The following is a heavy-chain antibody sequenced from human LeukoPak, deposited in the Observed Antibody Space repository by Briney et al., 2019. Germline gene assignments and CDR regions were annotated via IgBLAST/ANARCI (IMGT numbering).Heavy chain of an antibody. V-gene: IGHV3-53*01. Sequence: GGSLRLSCAASGFTVSSNYMSWVRQAPGKGLEWVSVIYSGGSTYYADSVKGRFTISGDNSKNTLYLRMNSLRAEDTAVYYCASRMVPYYYGMDVWGQGTTVTVSS. J-gene: IGHJ6*02. CDR2: IYSGGST. CDR1: GFTVSSNY. D-gene: IGHD3-10*01. CDR3: ASRMVPYYYGMDV.